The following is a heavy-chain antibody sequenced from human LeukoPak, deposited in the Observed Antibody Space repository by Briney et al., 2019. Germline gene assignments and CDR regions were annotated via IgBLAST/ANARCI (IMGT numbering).Heavy chain of an antibody. J-gene: IGHJ4*02. CDR2: ISGSGGST. CDR3: AKDSCSGGSCSNDY. V-gene: IGHV3-23*01. CDR1: GVTFSSYA. Sequence: PGGSLRLSCAASGVTFSSYAMSWVRQAPGKGLEWVSAISGSGGSTYYADSVKGRFTISRDNSKNTLYLQMNSLRAEDTAVYYCAKDSCSGGSCSNDYWGQGTLVTVSS. D-gene: IGHD2-15*01.